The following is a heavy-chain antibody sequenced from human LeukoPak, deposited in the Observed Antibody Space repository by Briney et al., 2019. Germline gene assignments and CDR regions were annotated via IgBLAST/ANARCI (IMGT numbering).Heavy chain of an antibody. CDR3: ARDGHSWTGPDGMDV. J-gene: IGHJ6*04. CDR2: MNPNSGNT. Sequence: GASVKVSCKASGYTFTSYDINWVRQATGQGLEWMGWMNPNSGNTGYAQKFQGRVTMTRNTSISTAYMELSSLRSEDTAVYYCARDGHSWTGPDGMDVWGKGTTVTVSS. V-gene: IGHV1-8*01. CDR1: GYTFTSYD. D-gene: IGHD3/OR15-3a*01.